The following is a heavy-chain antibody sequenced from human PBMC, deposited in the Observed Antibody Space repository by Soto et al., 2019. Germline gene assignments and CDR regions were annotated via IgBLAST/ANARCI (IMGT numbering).Heavy chain of an antibody. D-gene: IGHD3-3*01. CDR2: IIPILNKT. J-gene: IGHJ4*02. V-gene: IGHV1-69*02. Sequence: QVLLEQSGSDVKRPGSSVTVSCKASGGPFNNFIFTWVRQAPGQGLEWMGRIIPILNKTNYAQTFRGRVAITADTPASTSYTELTGLRLFDTAMYYCVKDFSGYTSLWGQGMLVSVTS. CDR3: VKDFSGYTSL. CDR1: GGPFNNFI.